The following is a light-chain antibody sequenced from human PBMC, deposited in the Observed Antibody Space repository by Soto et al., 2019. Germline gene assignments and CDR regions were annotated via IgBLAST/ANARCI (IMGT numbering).Light chain of an antibody. CDR3: QSHDSSLSGSV. J-gene: IGLJ2*01. Sequence: QSALTQPPSVSGAPGQRVIISCTGSSSNIGAGYDVHWYQHLPGTAPKLLIYGNINRPSGVPDRFSVSKSGTSASLAITGLQAEDEADYYCQSHDSSLSGSVFGGGTKVTVL. CDR1: SSNIGAGYD. V-gene: IGLV1-40*01. CDR2: GNI.